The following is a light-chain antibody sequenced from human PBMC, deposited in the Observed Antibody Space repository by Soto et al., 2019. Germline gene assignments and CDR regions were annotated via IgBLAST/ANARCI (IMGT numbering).Light chain of an antibody. V-gene: IGLV2-14*01. CDR3: SSYTNSSTLYV. J-gene: IGLJ1*01. CDR1: SSDVGRYNY. CDR2: EVS. Sequence: QSALTQPASVSGSPGQSITISCTGSSSDVGRYNYVSWYQHHPGKAPKLMIYEVSNRPSGVYNRFSGSKSGNTASLTISGLQAEDEADYHCSSYTNSSTLYVFGTGTKLTVL.